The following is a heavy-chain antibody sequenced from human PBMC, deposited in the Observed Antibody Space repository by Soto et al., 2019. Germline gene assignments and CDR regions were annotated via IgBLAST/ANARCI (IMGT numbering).Heavy chain of an antibody. CDR2: IYHSGST. V-gene: IGHV4-59*04. J-gene: IGHJ4*01. CDR1: GGSLSGYS. Sequence: PSETLSLTCTVSGGSLSGYSCNWIRQPPGKGLEWIGYIYHSGSTYYNPSLKSRVTISVDTSNNQLSLKLRSVTAADTAVYYCARHDGFSSGWIIDYWGHGTLVTVS. D-gene: IGHD6-19*01. CDR3: ARHDGFSSGWIIDY.